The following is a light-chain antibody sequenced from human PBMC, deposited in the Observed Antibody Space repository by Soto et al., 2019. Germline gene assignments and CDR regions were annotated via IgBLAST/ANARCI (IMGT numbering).Light chain of an antibody. V-gene: IGLV2-14*01. CDR3: SSYTSSSVYV. J-gene: IGLJ1*01. CDR2: DVS. CDR1: SSDVGGYNY. Sequence: QSALTQPASVSGSPGQSITISCTGTSSDVGGYNYVSWYQQHPGKAPKLIIYDVSNRPSGVSNPLSGSKSGNTASLTFSGLQAEDEADYYCSSYTSSSVYVFGTGTKVTVL.